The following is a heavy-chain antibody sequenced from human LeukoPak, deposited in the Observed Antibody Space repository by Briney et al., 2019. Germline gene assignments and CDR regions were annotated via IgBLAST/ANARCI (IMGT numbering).Heavy chain of an antibody. CDR2: IKQDGSEK. Sequence: GGSLRLSCAASGFTVSSNYMSWVRQAPGKGLEWVANIKQDGSEKYYVDSVKGRFTISRDNAKNSLYLQMNGLRAEDTAVYYCVGWNYRRGFDYWGQGTLVTVSS. CDR1: GFTVSSNY. V-gene: IGHV3-7*01. D-gene: IGHD1-7*01. CDR3: VGWNYRRGFDY. J-gene: IGHJ4*02.